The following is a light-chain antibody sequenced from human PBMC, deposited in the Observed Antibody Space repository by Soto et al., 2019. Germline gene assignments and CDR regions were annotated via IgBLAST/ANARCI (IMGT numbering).Light chain of an antibody. V-gene: IGLV2-14*03. Sequence: SSLPQPAPLSGSPGQSITLSCPGNSSEGGGYKYVSWYQQHPDKAPQLLIFDVSNRPSGISDRFSGSKSGNTASLTISGLQAEDEADYYCSSYTSTNTLVFGGGTKVTVL. CDR2: DVS. J-gene: IGLJ2*01. CDR1: SSEGGGYKY. CDR3: SSYTSTNTLV.